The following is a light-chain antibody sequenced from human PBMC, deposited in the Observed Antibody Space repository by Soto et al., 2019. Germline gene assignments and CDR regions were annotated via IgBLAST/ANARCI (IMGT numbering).Light chain of an antibody. CDR1: QSVGSNS. CDR3: QKYVSSPPLT. Sequence: EFVLTQSPGTLSLSPGERATLSCRASQSVGSNSLAWYQQKPGQAPRILIYGASTRATGIPDRFSGSGSGTDFTLTISRLEPEDFAVYSCQKYVSSPPLTFGGGTKVEI. V-gene: IGKV3-20*01. CDR2: GAS. J-gene: IGKJ4*01.